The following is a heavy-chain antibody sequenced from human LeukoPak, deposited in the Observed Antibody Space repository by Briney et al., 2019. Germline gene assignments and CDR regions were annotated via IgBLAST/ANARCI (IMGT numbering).Heavy chain of an antibody. V-gene: IGHV4-39*01. CDR2: INYGGTT. D-gene: IGHD3-10*01. J-gene: IGHJ4*02. Sequence: SETLSLTCTVSGDSISSSDYYWSWIRQPPGKELEWIASINYGGTTYYNPSLKSRVTISVDTSKNQLSLRLSSVTAADTAVYLCARYVVYGSGKYYFDYWGQGSLVTVSS. CDR3: ARYVVYGSGKYYFDY. CDR1: GDSISSSDYY.